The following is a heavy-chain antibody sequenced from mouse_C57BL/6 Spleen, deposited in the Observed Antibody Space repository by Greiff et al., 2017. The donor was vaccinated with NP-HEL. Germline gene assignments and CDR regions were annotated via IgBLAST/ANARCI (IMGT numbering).Heavy chain of an antibody. V-gene: IGHV1-62-2*01. Sequence: VKLVESGAELVKPGASVKLSCKASGYTFTEYTIHWVKQRSGQGLEWIGRFYPGSGSIKYNEKFKDKATLTADKSSSTVYMELSRLTSEDSAVYFCARHEATDYDYDGAWFAYWGQGTLVTVSA. CDR1: GYTFTEYT. J-gene: IGHJ3*01. CDR3: ARHEATDYDYDGAWFAY. CDR2: FYPGSGSI. D-gene: IGHD2-4*01.